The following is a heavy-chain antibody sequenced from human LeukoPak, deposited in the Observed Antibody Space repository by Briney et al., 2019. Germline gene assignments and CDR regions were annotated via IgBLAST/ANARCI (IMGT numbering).Heavy chain of an antibody. Sequence: GGSLRLSCAASGFTFSSYAMNWVRQAPGKGLDWVSAISGGGISTYYADSAKGRFTISRDNSKNMLYLQMNSLRAEDTAVYYCAKDDSGYYKGVDYWGQGTQVTVSS. CDR1: GFTFSSYA. D-gene: IGHD3-3*01. CDR3: AKDDSGYYKGVDY. J-gene: IGHJ4*02. CDR2: ISGGGIST. V-gene: IGHV3-23*01.